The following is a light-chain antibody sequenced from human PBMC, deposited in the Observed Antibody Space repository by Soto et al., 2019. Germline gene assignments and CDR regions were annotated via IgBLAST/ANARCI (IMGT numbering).Light chain of an antibody. CDR3: QQRSNWPPVIT. Sequence: EIVLTQSPATLSLSPGERATLSCRASQTFSSHLAWYQQKPGQAPRLLIYDASKRATGIPARFSGRGSGTDFTLPISSLEPEDFAFYYCQQRSNWPPVITFGQGTRLAIK. CDR2: DAS. CDR1: QTFSSH. V-gene: IGKV3-11*01. J-gene: IGKJ5*01.